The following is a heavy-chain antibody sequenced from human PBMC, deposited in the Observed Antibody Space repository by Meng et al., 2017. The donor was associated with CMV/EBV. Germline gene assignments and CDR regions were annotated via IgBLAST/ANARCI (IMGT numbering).Heavy chain of an antibody. CDR2: INPNSGGT. D-gene: IGHD1-7*01. J-gene: IGHJ4*02. CDR1: GYSFSGYY. CDR3: ARVLRQTSDFDD. Sequence: CKASGYSFSGYYMHWVRQAPGQGLEWMGWINPNSGGTSFAQKFQGRVTMTRDTSISTAYMELSRLRSDDTAVYYCARVLRQTSDFDDWGQGTLVTVSS. V-gene: IGHV1-2*02.